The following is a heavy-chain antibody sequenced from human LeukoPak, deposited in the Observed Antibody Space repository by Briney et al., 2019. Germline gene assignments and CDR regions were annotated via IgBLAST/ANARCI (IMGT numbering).Heavy chain of an antibody. CDR2: ISYDGSNK. CDR3: ARDPEPGYSSGPYFDY. J-gene: IGHJ4*02. D-gene: IGHD6-19*01. Sequence: PGGSLRLSCAASGFTFSSYAMHWVRQAPGKGLEWVAVISYDGSNKYYADSVKGRFTISRDNSKNTLYLQMNSLRAEDTAVYYCARDPEPGYSSGPYFDYWGQGTLVTVSS. CDR1: GFTFSSYA. V-gene: IGHV3-30-3*01.